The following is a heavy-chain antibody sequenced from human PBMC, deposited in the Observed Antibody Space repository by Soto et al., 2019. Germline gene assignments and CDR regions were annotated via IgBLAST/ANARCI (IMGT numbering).Heavy chain of an antibody. D-gene: IGHD1-26*01. Sequence: SETLSLTCTVSGGSITNSSYFWGWIRQPPGKGLEWIGSIYYSGTTYYNPSLKSRVTISVDTSTNHFSLRLRSVTAADTAVYYRALREYRESYSAYGRQGTLVTVAS. CDR3: ALREYRESYSAY. CDR1: GGSITNSSYF. V-gene: IGHV4-39*02. J-gene: IGHJ4*02. CDR2: IYYSGTT.